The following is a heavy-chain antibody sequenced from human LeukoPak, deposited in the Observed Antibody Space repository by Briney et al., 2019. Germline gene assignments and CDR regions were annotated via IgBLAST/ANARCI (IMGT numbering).Heavy chain of an antibody. J-gene: IGHJ3*02. V-gene: IGHV4-4*07. CDR1: GGSISSYY. CDR2: IYTSGST. CDR3: ARANYGSGSYSAFDI. Sequence: SETLSLTCTVSGGSISSYYWSWIRQPAGKGLEWIGRIYTSGSTNYNPSLKSRVTMSVDTSKNRFSLKLSSVTAADTAVYYCARANYGSGSYSAFDIWGQGTMVTVSS. D-gene: IGHD3-10*01.